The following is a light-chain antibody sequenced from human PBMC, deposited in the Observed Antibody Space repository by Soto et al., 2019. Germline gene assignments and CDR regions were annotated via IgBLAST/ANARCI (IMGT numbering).Light chain of an antibody. CDR3: CSYAGSSSFAYV. CDR1: SSDVGSYNL. Sequence: QSALTQPASMSGSPGQSITISCTGTSSDVGSYNLVSWYQQHPGRAPKLIMYEGTERPSGVSNRFSGSKSGNTASLTISGLQVEDEADYYCCSYAGSSSFAYVFGTGTKVTVL. CDR2: EGT. V-gene: IGLV2-23*03. J-gene: IGLJ1*01.